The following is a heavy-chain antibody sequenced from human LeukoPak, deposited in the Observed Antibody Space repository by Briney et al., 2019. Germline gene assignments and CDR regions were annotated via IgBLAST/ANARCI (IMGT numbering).Heavy chain of an antibody. D-gene: IGHD1-26*01. CDR1: GGSFSGYY. J-gene: IGHJ4*02. CDR3: ASMEHPPEDY. Sequence: SETLSLTYAVYGGSFSGYYWSWIRQPPGKGLEWIGEINHSGSTNYNPSLKSRVTISVDTSKNQFSLKLSSVTAADTAVYYCASMEHPPEDYWGQGTLVTVSS. V-gene: IGHV4-34*01. CDR2: INHSGST.